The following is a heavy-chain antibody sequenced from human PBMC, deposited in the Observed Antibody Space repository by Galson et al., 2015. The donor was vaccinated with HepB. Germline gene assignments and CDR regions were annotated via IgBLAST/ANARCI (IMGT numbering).Heavy chain of an antibody. V-gene: IGHV5-51*01. CDR1: GYSFTSYW. CDR2: IYPGDSDT. D-gene: IGHD2-21*01. J-gene: IGHJ4*02. CDR3: ARQSYCGGDCYSWGD. Sequence: QSGAEVKKPGESLKISCKGSGYSFTSYWIGWVRQMPGKGLEWMGIIYPGDSDTRYSPSFRGQVTISADKSISTAYLQWSSLKASDTAMYYCARQSYCGGDCYSWGDWGQGTLVTVSS.